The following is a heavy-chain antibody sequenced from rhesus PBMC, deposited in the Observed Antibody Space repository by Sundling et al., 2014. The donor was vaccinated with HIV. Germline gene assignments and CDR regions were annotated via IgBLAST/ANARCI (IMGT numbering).Heavy chain of an antibody. J-gene: IGHJ4*01. D-gene: IGHD5-12*01. V-gene: IGHV4-127*01. Sequence: QVQLQESGPGLLKPSETLSLTCAVSGGSISGAYGWGWIRQPPGKGLEWIAFIFNSGGKTYYNPSLKSRVTISTDTSKNQFSLKLTSVTAADTAIYYCARDRFGIELQDYFDYWGQGVLVTVSS. CDR1: GGSISGAYG. CDR3: ARDRFGIELQDYFDY. CDR2: IFNSGGKT.